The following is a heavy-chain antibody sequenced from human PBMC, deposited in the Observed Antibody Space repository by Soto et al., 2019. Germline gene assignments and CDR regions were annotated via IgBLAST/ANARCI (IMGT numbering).Heavy chain of an antibody. J-gene: IGHJ6*02. CDR3: AREIGELLSGSYYYYGMDV. V-gene: IGHV1-8*01. Sequence: ASVKISCKASGYTFTSYDINWVRQATGQWLEWMGWMNPNSGNTGYAQKLQDRVTMTRNTSISTAYMELSSLTSEDTAVYYCAREIGELLSGSYYYYGMDVWGQGTTLTVSS. CDR1: GYTFTSYD. D-gene: IGHD3-10*01. CDR2: MNPNSGNT.